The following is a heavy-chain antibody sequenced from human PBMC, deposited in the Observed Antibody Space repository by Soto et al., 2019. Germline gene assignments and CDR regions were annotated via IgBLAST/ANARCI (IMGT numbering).Heavy chain of an antibody. CDR1: GYTFTDYY. J-gene: IGHJ3*02. Sequence: ASVKVSCKASGYTFTDYYIHWVRQAPGQGLEWMGWINPSSGTTNYAQMFQGRVTMTRGTSISTAYMELSRLTSDDTAVYYCARVAMIISAGPFETWGQGTVVTVSS. CDR3: ARVAMIISAGPFET. CDR2: INPSSGTT. V-gene: IGHV1-2*02. D-gene: IGHD5-18*01.